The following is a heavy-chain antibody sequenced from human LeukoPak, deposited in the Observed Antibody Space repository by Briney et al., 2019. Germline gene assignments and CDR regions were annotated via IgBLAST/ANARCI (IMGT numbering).Heavy chain of an antibody. Sequence: SETLSLTCAVYGGSFSGYYWSWIRQPPGKGLEWIGEINHSGSTNYNPSLKGRVTISVDTPRNQFSLKLRSVTAADTAVYYCARGGTRITIVGVVINDFDYWGQGTLVTVSS. J-gene: IGHJ4*02. CDR2: INHSGST. CDR1: GGSFSGYY. CDR3: ARGGTRITIVGVVINDFDY. V-gene: IGHV4-34*01. D-gene: IGHD3-3*01.